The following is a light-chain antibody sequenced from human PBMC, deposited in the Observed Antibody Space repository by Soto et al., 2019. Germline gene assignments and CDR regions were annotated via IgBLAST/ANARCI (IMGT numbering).Light chain of an antibody. CDR2: GAS. CDR3: QQYGSSRWT. Sequence: EIVMTQSPATLSVSPGGRATLSCRASQSVSNNYLAWYQQKPGQAPRLLIYGASSRATGIPDRFSGSGSGTDSTLTISRLEPEDFAVYYCQQYGSSRWTFGQGTKVDI. CDR1: QSVSNNY. J-gene: IGKJ1*01. V-gene: IGKV3-20*01.